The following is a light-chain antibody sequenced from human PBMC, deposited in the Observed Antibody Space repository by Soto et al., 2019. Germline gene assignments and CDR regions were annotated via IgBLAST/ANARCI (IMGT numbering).Light chain of an antibody. CDR2: GVT. CDR1: DSDIGNYNY. CDR3: SSYSAYTPLWL. V-gene: IGLV2-14*01. Sequence: QSVLTQPASVSGSPGQSITISCTGTDSDIGNYNYVSWYQQHPGKAPKLMIYGVTNRPSGISNRFSGSKSGTAASLTISGLQAEDEADYYCSSYSAYTPLWLFGGGTKLTVL. J-gene: IGLJ3*02.